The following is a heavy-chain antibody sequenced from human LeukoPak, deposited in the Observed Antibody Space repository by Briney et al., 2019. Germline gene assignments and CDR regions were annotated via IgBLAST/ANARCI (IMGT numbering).Heavy chain of an antibody. D-gene: IGHD3-3*01. J-gene: IGHJ6*02. Sequence: SETLSLTCTVSGGSISSYYWSWIRQPAGKGLEWIGRIYTSGSTNYNPSLKSRVTMSVDTSKNQFSLKLSSVTAADTAVYYCARDDPPHYDFWSGYTALGYYYYGMDVWGQGTTVTVSS. V-gene: IGHV4-4*07. CDR3: ARDDPPHYDFWSGYTALGYYYYGMDV. CDR2: IYTSGST. CDR1: GGSISSYY.